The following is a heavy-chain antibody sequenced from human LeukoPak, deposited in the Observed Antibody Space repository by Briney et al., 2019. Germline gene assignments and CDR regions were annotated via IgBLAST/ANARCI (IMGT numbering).Heavy chain of an antibody. CDR3: ARVSGPGMNEYFHL. Sequence: GGSLRLSCAASGFAFSEAWMHWVRQAPGKGLVWVSRINNDGSTTRYADSVKGRFAISRDNAKNTLYLQMNSLRAEDTAVYYCARVSGPGMNEYFHLWGQGTLVTVSS. CDR2: INNDGSTT. V-gene: IGHV3-74*01. CDR1: GFAFSEAW. J-gene: IGHJ1*01. D-gene: IGHD3-10*01.